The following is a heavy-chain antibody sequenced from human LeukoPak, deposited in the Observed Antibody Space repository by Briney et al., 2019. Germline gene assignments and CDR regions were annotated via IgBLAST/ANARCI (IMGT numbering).Heavy chain of an antibody. CDR1: GGSISSYY. Sequence: PSETLSLTCTVSGGSISSYYWSWIRQPPGKGLEWIGYIYYSGSTNYNPSLKSRVTISVDTSKNQFSLKLSSVTAADTAVYYCARGGLIAARSYFDYWGQGTLVPVSS. CDR3: ARGGLIAARSYFDY. D-gene: IGHD6-6*01. V-gene: IGHV4-59*01. CDR2: IYYSGST. J-gene: IGHJ4*02.